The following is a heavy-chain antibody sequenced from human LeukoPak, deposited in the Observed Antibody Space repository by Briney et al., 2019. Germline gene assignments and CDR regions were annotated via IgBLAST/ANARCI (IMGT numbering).Heavy chain of an antibody. J-gene: IGHJ4*02. V-gene: IGHV3-49*04. CDR3: TRVAYCGGDCYTYYFDY. CDR2: IRSKAYGGTT. D-gene: IGHD2-21*02. CDR1: GFTFGDYA. Sequence: GGSLRLSCTASGFTFGDYAMSWVRQAPGKGLEWVGFIRSKAYGGTTEYAASVKGRFTISRGDSKSIAYLQMNSLKTEDTAVYYCTRVAYCGGDCYTYYFDYWGQGTLVTVSS.